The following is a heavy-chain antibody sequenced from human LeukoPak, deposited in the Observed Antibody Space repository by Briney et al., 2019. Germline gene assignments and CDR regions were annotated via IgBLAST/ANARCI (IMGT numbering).Heavy chain of an antibody. CDR2: IIPIFGTA. CDR1: GGTFSSYA. V-gene: IGHV1-69*13. D-gene: IGHD6-13*01. CDR3: ARTHAQQLVLGSFDY. J-gene: IGHJ4*02. Sequence: GASVKVSCKASGGTFSSYAISWVRQAPGQGLEWMGGIIPIFGTANYAQKFQGRVTITADESTSTAYMELSSLRSEDTAVYYCARTHAQQLVLGSFDYWGQGTLVTVSS.